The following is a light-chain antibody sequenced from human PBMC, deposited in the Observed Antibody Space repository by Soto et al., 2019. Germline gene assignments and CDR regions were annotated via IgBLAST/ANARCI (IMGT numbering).Light chain of an antibody. CDR2: DVS. CDR1: SSDVGGYNY. J-gene: IGLJ2*01. CDR3: SSFARSSTLV. Sequence: QSVLTQPASVSASPGQSVSISCTGTSSDVGGYNYVSWYQHYPGKAPKLLIYDVSNRPSGISNRFSGSKSGNTATLTISGLQAEDEADYYCSSFARSSTLVFGGGTKLTVL. V-gene: IGLV2-14*03.